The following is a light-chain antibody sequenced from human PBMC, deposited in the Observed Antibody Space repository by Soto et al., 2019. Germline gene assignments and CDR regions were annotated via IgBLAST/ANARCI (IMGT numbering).Light chain of an antibody. Sequence: DIQMTQSPSSLSASVGYRFTITCRASQSIGSYLNWYQQKPGKAPNLLIYAASSLQSGVPPRFSGSGSGTDFSLTIKSLQPEDSATYYCQQSYSDPPITFGQGTRREIK. CDR2: AAS. J-gene: IGKJ5*01. CDR1: QSIGSY. V-gene: IGKV1-39*01. CDR3: QQSYSDPPIT.